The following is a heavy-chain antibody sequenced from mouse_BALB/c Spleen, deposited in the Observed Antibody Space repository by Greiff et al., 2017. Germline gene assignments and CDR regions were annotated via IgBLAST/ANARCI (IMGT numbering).Heavy chain of an antibody. CDR1: GYNFTSYW. V-gene: IGHV1-55*01. Sequence: QVQLKQPGAELVKPGTSVKLSCKASGYNFTSYWINWVKLRPGQGLEWIGDIYPGSGSTNYNEKFKSKATLTVDTSSSTAYMQLSSLASEDSALYYCARRGRYDWFAYWGQGTLVTVSA. CDR3: ARRGRYDWFAY. D-gene: IGHD2-14*01. CDR2: IYPGSGST. J-gene: IGHJ3*01.